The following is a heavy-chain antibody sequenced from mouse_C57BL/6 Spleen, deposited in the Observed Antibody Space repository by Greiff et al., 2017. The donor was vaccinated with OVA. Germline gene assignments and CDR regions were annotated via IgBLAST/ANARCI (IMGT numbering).Heavy chain of an antibody. Sequence: QVQLQQPGAELVKPGASVKLSCKASGYTFTSYWMQWVKQRPGQGLEWIGEIDPSDSYTNYHQKFKGKATLTVDTSSSTAYMQLSSLTSADSAVYYCARSYYYGSSPYYFDYWGQGTTLTVSS. CDR3: ARSYYYGSSPYYFDY. D-gene: IGHD1-1*01. CDR2: IDPSDSYT. CDR1: GYTFTSYW. J-gene: IGHJ2*01. V-gene: IGHV1-50*01.